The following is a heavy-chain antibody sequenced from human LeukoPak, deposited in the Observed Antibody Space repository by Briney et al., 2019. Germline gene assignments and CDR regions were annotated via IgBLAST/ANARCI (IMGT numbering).Heavy chain of an antibody. D-gene: IGHD2-15*01. Sequence: GGSLRLSCAASGFTFSHFWMGWVRQAPGKGLEWVAYIKKTGSETYYVDSVKGRFTITRDNTRNSLFLQMYSLRAEDTAVYFCAREDGYCSGGNCYSYFDSWDQGTLVTVSS. V-gene: IGHV3-7*01. J-gene: IGHJ4*02. CDR2: IKKTGSET. CDR1: GFTFSHFW. CDR3: AREDGYCSGGNCYSYFDS.